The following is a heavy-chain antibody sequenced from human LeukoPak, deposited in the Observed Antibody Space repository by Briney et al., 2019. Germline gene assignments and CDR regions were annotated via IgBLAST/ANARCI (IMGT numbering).Heavy chain of an antibody. V-gene: IGHV3-72*01. CDR2: SRKKVNTYTT. CDR1: GFTFSDHY. J-gene: IGHJ6*03. Sequence: PGGSLRLSCAASGFTFSDHYMDWVRQAPGKGLEWVGRSRKKVNTYTTEYAASVKGRFTISRDDSKNSLYLQMNSLKTEDTAVYYCARALRITMVRGRTYYMDIWGKGTTVTVSS. D-gene: IGHD3-10*01. CDR3: ARALRITMVRGRTYYMDI.